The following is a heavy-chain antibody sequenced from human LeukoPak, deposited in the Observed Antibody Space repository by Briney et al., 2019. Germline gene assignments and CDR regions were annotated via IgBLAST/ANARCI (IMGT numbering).Heavy chain of an antibody. V-gene: IGHV3-33*01. CDR2: IWYDGSNK. J-gene: IGHJ5*02. Sequence: PGGSLRLSCAASGFTFSSYGTHWVRQAPGKGLEWVAVIWYDGSNKYYADSVKGRFTISRDNSRNTLYLQMNSLRAEDTAVYYCARRYCSGGSCYSFRGDWFDPWGQGTLVTVSS. CDR3: ARRYCSGGSCYSFRGDWFDP. D-gene: IGHD2-15*01. CDR1: GFTFSSYG.